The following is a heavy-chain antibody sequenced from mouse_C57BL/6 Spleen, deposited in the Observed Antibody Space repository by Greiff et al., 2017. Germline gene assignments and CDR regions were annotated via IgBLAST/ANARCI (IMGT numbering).Heavy chain of an antibody. CDR1: GYSITSGYY. CDR2: ISYDGSN. Sequence: EVQLVESGPGLVKPSQSLSLTCSVTGYSITSGYYWNWIRQFPGNQLEWMGYISYDGSNNYNPSLKNRISITRDTSKNQFFLKLNSVTTEDTATYYCSREDYYYGSSPFDYWGQGTTLTVSS. D-gene: IGHD1-1*01. V-gene: IGHV3-6*01. CDR3: SREDYYYGSSPFDY. J-gene: IGHJ2*01.